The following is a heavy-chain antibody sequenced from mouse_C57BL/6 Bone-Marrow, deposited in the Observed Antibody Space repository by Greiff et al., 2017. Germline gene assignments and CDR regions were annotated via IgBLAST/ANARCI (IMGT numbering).Heavy chain of an antibody. V-gene: IGHV1-64*01. Sequence: VQLQQPGAELVKPGASVKLSGKASGYTFTSYWMHWVKQRPGQGLEWIGMIHPNSGSTNYNEKFKSKATLTVDKSSSTAYMQLSSLTSEDSAVYYCARDDGLYYFDYWGQGTTLTVSS. CDR2: IHPNSGST. D-gene: IGHD2-3*01. CDR1: GYTFTSYW. J-gene: IGHJ2*01. CDR3: ARDDGLYYFDY.